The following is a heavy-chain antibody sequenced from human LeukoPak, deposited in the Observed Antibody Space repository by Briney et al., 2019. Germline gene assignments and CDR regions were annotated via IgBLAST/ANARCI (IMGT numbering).Heavy chain of an antibody. CDR1: GFNFNTYW. CDR2: IKQDGSEK. CDR3: AKDIKRYYDSSGTDAFDI. D-gene: IGHD3-22*01. J-gene: IGHJ3*02. V-gene: IGHV3-7*03. Sequence: PGGSLRLSCAASGFNFNTYWMSWVRQAPGKGLEWVANIKQDGSEKFYVDSMKGRFTISRDNSKNSLYLQMNSLRAEDTALYYCAKDIKRYYDSSGTDAFDIWGQGTMVTVSS.